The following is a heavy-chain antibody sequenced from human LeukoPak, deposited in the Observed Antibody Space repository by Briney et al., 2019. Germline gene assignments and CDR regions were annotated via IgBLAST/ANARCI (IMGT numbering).Heavy chain of an antibody. CDR1: GFTFSSYG. Sequence: AGGSLRLSCAASGFTFSSYGMHWVRQAPGKGLEWVAFIRYDGSNKYYADSVKGRFTISRDNSKNTLYLQMNSLRAEDTAVYYCAKAREGSSSSWVFDYWGQGTLVTVSS. V-gene: IGHV3-30*02. J-gene: IGHJ4*02. CDR3: AKAREGSSSSWVFDY. CDR2: IRYDGSNK. D-gene: IGHD6-13*01.